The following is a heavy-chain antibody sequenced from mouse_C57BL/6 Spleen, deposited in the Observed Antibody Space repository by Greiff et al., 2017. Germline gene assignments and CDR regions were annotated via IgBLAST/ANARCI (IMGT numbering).Heavy chain of an antibody. CDR1: GYAFSSSW. V-gene: IGHV1-82*01. CDR2: IYPGDGDT. CDR3: ARSREYYGSSYDWYFDV. D-gene: IGHD1-1*01. Sequence: VKLMESGPELVKPGASVKISCKASGYAFSSSWMNWVKQRPGKGLEWIGRIYPGDGDTNYNGKFKGKATLTADKSSSTAYMQLSSLTSEDSAVYFCARSREYYGSSYDWYFDVWGTGTTVTVSS. J-gene: IGHJ1*03.